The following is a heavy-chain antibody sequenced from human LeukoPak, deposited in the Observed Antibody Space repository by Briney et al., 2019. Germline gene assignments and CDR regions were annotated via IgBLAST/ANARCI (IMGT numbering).Heavy chain of an antibody. CDR3: ARAPLYDFWSGSEDFYYYYGMDV. CDR2: ISAYNGNT. CDR1: GYTFTSYG. Sequence: ASVKVSCKASGYTFTSYGISWVRQAPGQGLEWMGWISAYNGNTNYAQKLQGRVTMTTDTSTSTAYMELRSLRSDDTAVYYCARAPLYDFWSGSEDFYYYYGMDVWGQGTTVTVSS. V-gene: IGHV1-18*01. D-gene: IGHD3-3*01. J-gene: IGHJ6*02.